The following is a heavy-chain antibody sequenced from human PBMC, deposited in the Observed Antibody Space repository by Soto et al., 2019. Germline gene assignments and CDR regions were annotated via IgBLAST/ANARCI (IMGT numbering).Heavy chain of an antibody. Sequence: QLTLKESGPTLVKPTQTLTLTCTFSGFSLSTSGVGVGWICQHPGKALEWLAIIYWDDDKRYSPYLKSSLTTTKDTSKTQVVLTMTNIDPAETDTYYCAHSPTNWGDAGDIWGKGTMVTVSS. CDR3: AHSPTNWGDAGDI. D-gene: IGHD7-27*01. V-gene: IGHV2-5*02. CDR1: GFSLSTSGVG. CDR2: IYWDDDK. J-gene: IGHJ3*02.